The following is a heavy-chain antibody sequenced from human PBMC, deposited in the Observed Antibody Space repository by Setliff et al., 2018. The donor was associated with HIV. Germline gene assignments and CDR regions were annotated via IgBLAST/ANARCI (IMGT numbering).Heavy chain of an antibody. CDR1: GYSFTNYW. CDR3: ARQGDYHILTGYYSGPHDAFDI. Sequence: GESLKISCKGSGYSFTNYWIAWVCQMPGRGLEWMGIIYPGDSDTRYSPSFQGQVTISADKSISTAYLQWSSLKASDTAMYYCARQGDYHILTGYYSGPHDAFDIWGQGTMVTVSS. V-gene: IGHV5-51*01. J-gene: IGHJ3*02. CDR2: IYPGDSDT. D-gene: IGHD3-9*01.